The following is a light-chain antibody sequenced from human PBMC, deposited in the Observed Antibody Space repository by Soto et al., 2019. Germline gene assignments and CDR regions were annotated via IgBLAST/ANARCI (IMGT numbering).Light chain of an antibody. V-gene: IGLV2-14*01. Sequence: QPASVSGSPGQSITISCTGTSGDIGGYNYVSWYQQYSGKAPKLIIFEVTNRPSGVSDRFSGSKSGDTASLTISGLQAEDEADYYCSSYTTSSTLYVFGPGTKLTVL. CDR1: SGDIGGYNY. CDR3: SSYTTSSTLYV. CDR2: EVT. J-gene: IGLJ1*01.